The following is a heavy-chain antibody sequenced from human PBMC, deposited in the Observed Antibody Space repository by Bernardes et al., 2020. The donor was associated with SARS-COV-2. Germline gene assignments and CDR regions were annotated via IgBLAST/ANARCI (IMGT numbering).Heavy chain of an antibody. J-gene: IGHJ5*02. Sequence: GGSLRLSCATSGFIFNNYGLHWVRQAPGKGPEWVAVISYDGSDKYYVDSVKGRFTISRDNAKNSLYLQLNSLRVEDTAVYYCATTSVFGVEPNWFDPWGQGTLVTVSS. V-gene: IGHV3-30*03. D-gene: IGHD3-3*01. CDR2: ISYDGSDK. CDR1: GFIFNNYG. CDR3: ATTSVFGVEPNWFDP.